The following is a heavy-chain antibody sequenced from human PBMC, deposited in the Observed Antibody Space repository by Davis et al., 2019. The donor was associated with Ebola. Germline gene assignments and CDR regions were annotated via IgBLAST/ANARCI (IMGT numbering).Heavy chain of an antibody. Sequence: MPSETLSLTCAVSGGSISSSNWWSWVRQPPGKGLEWIGEIYHSGSTNYNPSLKSRVTISVDKSKNQFSLRLSSVTAADTAVYYCARFTRDTAAGRSYYYYGMDVWGQGTTVTVSS. CDR2: IYHSGST. J-gene: IGHJ6*02. CDR1: GGSISSSNW. CDR3: ARFTRDTAAGRSYYYYGMDV. D-gene: IGHD6-13*01. V-gene: IGHV4-4*02.